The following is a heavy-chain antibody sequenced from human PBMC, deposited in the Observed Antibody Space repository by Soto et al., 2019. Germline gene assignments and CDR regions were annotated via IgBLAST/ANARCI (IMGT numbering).Heavy chain of an antibody. V-gene: IGHV1-58*01. CDR2: IVVGSGNT. D-gene: IGHD3-22*01. J-gene: IGHJ5*02. CDR1: GFTFTSSA. Sequence: SVKVSCKASGFTFTSSAVQWVRQARGQRLEWVGWIVVGSGNTNYAQKFQERVTITRDMSTSTAYMELSSLRSEDTAVYYCAAYAYDSSGYVPWGQGTLVTVSS. CDR3: AAYAYDSSGYVP.